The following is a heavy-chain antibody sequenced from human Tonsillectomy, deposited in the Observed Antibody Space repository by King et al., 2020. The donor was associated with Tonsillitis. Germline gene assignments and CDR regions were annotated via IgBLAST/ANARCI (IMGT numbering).Heavy chain of an antibody. CDR2: ISSSSDTI. J-gene: IGHJ4*02. Sequence: VQLVESGGGLVKPGESLSLSCAASGFTFSDSYMSWIRQAPGKGLEWVSYISSSSDTIYYADSVKGRFTVSRDNMKDSLYLQMNSLRAEDTALYYCVKDLGGRGSSWGQGILVTVSS. CDR3: VKDLGGRGSS. V-gene: IGHV3-11*01. D-gene: IGHD1-26*01. CDR1: GFTFSDSY.